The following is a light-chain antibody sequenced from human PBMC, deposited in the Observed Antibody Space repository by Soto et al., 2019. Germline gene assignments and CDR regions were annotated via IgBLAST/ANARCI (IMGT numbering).Light chain of an antibody. CDR3: QTWGSGIVV. J-gene: IGLJ2*01. CDR1: SGHSNYA. Sequence: QSVLTQSPSASASLGASVKLTCTLSSGHSNYAIAWHQQQSEKGPRYLMKLNSDGSHSKGDGIPDRCSGSSSGAERYLTISSLQSEDEADYDCQTWGSGIVVFGGGTKLTVL. V-gene: IGLV4-69*01. CDR2: LNSDGSH.